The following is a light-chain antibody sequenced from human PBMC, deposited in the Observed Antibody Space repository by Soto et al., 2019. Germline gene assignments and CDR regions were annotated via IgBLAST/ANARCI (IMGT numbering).Light chain of an antibody. V-gene: IGLV2-14*01. Sequence: QSALTQPASVSGSPGQSITISCTGTNSDIGDYDYVSWYQHHPGKAPKLMIHEVTNRPSGVSNRFSGSKSGNTAFLTISGLQAEDEADYYCSSYTSSSTRVFGGGTKVTVI. CDR2: EVT. CDR3: SSYTSSSTRV. J-gene: IGLJ3*02. CDR1: NSDIGDYDY.